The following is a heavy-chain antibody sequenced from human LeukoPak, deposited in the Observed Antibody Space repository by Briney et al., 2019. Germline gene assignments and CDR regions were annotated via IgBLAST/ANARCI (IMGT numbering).Heavy chain of an antibody. CDR3: ASGERRYYFDY. J-gene: IGHJ4*02. CDR2: ISSSSSTI. CDR1: GFTFSSYS. V-gene: IGHV3-48*01. Sequence: GGSLRLSCAASGFTFSSYSMNWVRQAPGKGLEWVSYISSSSSTIYYADSVKARFTISRDNAKNSLYLQMNSLRAEDTAVYYCASGERRYYFDYWGQGTLVTVSS. D-gene: IGHD1-1*01.